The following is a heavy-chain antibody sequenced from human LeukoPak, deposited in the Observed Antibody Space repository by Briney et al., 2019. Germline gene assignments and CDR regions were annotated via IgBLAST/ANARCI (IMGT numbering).Heavy chain of an antibody. Sequence: GGSLRLSCAASGFIFSDYAMSWVRQAPGKGLEWLSGMSKSGYYTYDTESVKGRFTIARDNSKNTLYLQMSDLRAEDTAIYYCAKFNGWELAEYYLDYWGHGTLVTVST. CDR3: AKFNGWELAEYYLDY. CDR1: GFIFSDYA. J-gene: IGHJ4*01. CDR2: MSKSGYYT. D-gene: IGHD1-26*01. V-gene: IGHV3-23*01.